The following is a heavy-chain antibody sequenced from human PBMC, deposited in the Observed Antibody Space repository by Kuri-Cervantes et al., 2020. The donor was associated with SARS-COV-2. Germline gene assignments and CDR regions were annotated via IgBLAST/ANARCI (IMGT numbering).Heavy chain of an antibody. CDR2: INHSGIT. D-gene: IGHD3-10*01. J-gene: IGHJ4*02. CDR1: GGSFSDYY. V-gene: IGHV4-34*01. Sequence: GSLRLSCAVYGGSFSDYYCNWIRQPPGKGLEWIGEINHSGITNYNPSLKSRVTISIDTSNNHFSLKPSSVTAADTAVYYCARGSLFRGRFDYWGQGILVTVSS. CDR3: ARGSLFRGRFDY.